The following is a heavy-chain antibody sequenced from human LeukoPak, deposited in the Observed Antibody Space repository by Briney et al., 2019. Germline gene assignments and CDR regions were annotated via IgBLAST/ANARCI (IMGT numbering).Heavy chain of an antibody. CDR3: AKDPTMTTVTTFSNY. D-gene: IGHD4-17*01. CDR2: ISSSGGST. CDR1: GFTFSSYA. Sequence: GGSLRLSCAASGFTFSSYAMSWVRQAPGKGLEWVSAISSSGGSTYYADSVRGRFTISRDNSKNTLYLQMNSLRAEDTAVYYCAKDPTMTTVTTFSNYWGQGTLVIVSS. J-gene: IGHJ4*02. V-gene: IGHV3-23*01.